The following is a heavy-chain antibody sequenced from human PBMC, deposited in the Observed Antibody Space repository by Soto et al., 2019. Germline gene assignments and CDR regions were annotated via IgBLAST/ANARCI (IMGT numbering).Heavy chain of an antibody. V-gene: IGHV4-39*01. J-gene: IGHJ4*02. CDR2: IYYSGST. CDR1: GGSISSSRYY. D-gene: IGHD5-18*01. Sequence: SETLSLTCTVSGGSISSSRYYWGWIRQPPGKGLEWIGSIYYSGSTYYNPSLKSRVTISVDTSKNQFSLKLSSVTAADTAVYYCARRDGYSYGYLSPLTDFDYWGQGTLVTVSS. CDR3: ARRDGYSYGYLSPLTDFDY.